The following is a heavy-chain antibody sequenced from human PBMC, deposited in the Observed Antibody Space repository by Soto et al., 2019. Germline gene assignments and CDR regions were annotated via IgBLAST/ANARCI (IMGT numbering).Heavy chain of an antibody. J-gene: IGHJ5*02. CDR2: ISGSGGST. D-gene: IGHD6-19*01. V-gene: IGHV3-23*01. Sequence: GGSLRLSCAASGFTFSSYAMSWVRQAPGKGLEWVSAISGSGGSTYYADSVKGRFTISRDNSKNTLYLQMNSLRAEDTAVYYCASGRGQWLVQWFGPWGQGTLVTVSS. CDR1: GFTFSSYA. CDR3: ASGRGQWLVQWFGP.